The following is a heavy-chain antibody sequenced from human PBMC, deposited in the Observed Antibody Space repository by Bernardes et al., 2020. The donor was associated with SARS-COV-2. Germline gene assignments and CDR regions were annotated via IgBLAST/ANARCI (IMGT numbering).Heavy chain of an antibody. V-gene: IGHV1-18*01. J-gene: IGHJ4*02. Sequence: ASVKVSCRASGYTFSSYGISWVRQAPGQGLEWMGWISTYNGDTNYAEEIQGRVTMTIDTSTSTAFMGLRSLRSDDTAMFFCARCAATSCYSGGLFDYWGQGTLVTVSS. CDR1: GYTFSSYG. CDR2: ISTYNGDT. CDR3: ARCAATSCYSGGLFDY. D-gene: IGHD2-2*02.